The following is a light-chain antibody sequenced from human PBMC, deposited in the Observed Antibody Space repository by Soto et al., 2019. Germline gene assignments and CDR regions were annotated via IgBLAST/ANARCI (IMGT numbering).Light chain of an antibody. J-gene: IGLJ2*01. CDR1: SSDVGGYNH. Sequence: QSALTQPASVSGSPGQSITISCTGTSSDVGGYNHVSWYQQHPGKATKLIISEVNNRPSGVSNRFSGSKSGNTASLSISGLQADDEADYYCSSYTSSSIVVFGGGTKLTVL. CDR2: EVN. CDR3: SSYTSSSIVV. V-gene: IGLV2-14*01.